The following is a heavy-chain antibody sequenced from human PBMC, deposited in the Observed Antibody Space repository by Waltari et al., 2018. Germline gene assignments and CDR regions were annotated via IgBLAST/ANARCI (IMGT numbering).Heavy chain of an antibody. Sequence: QVQLQESGPGLVKPSETLSLTCDVSGYSINSGYYWGWIRQSPGKGLEWIATLYHAGDTFYNPSLKSRVTISMDTSKNQFSRKLNSVPAADTAVSFCSRQVLGYCTSAACRRLESWGQGTLVTVSS. J-gene: IGHJ4*02. CDR3: SRQVLGYCTSAACRRLES. CDR2: LYHAGDT. V-gene: IGHV4-38-2*01. D-gene: IGHD2-2*03. CDR1: GYSINSGYY.